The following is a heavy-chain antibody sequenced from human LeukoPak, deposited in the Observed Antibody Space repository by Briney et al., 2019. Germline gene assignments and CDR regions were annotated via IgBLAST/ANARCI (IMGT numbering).Heavy chain of an antibody. CDR1: GDSISSYY. Sequence: PSETLSLTCTVSGDSISSYYWSWIRQPAGKGLEWIGRIYTSGSTNYNPSLKSRVTMSVDTSKNQFSLKLSSVTAADTAVYYCARGRLYYYDSSGYFDAFDIWGQGTMVTVSS. V-gene: IGHV4-4*07. J-gene: IGHJ3*02. CDR3: ARGRLYYYDSSGYFDAFDI. CDR2: IYTSGST. D-gene: IGHD3-22*01.